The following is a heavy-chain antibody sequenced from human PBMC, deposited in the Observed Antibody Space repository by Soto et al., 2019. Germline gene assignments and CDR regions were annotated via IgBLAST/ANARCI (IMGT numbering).Heavy chain of an antibody. CDR2: IDWDDDK. J-gene: IGHJ5*02. Sequence: GSGPTLVNPTQTLTLTCTFSGFSLSTSEMSVSWIRQPPGKALEWLARIDWDDDKYYSTSLKTRLTISKDTSKNQVVLTMTNMDPVDTATYYCARIQGRKITIFGVGGGWFDPWGQGTLVTVSS. CDR3: ARIQGRKITIFGVGGGWFDP. D-gene: IGHD3-3*01. CDR1: GFSLSTSEMS. V-gene: IGHV2-70*11.